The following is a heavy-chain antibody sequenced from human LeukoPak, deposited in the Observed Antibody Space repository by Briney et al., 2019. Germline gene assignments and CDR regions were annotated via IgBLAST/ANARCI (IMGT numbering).Heavy chain of an antibody. J-gene: IGHJ4*02. V-gene: IGHV4-39*07. CDR1: GGSISSSSYY. Sequence: KASETLSLTCTVSGGSISSSSYYWGWIRQPPGKGLEWIGSIYYSGSTYYNPSLKSRVTISVDTSKNQFSLKLSSVTAADTAVYYCARSDDPPVTTFAYWGQGTLVTVSS. D-gene: IGHD1-1*01. CDR3: ARSDDPPVTTFAY. CDR2: IYYSGST.